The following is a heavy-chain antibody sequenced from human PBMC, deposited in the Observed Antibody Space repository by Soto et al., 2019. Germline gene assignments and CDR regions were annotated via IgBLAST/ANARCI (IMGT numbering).Heavy chain of an antibody. V-gene: IGHV1-69*02. CDR2: VNPIVRMS. J-gene: IGHJ4*02. CDR3: ASSYGSGYRAFDY. CDR1: GDTFDFYS. D-gene: IGHD3-10*01. Sequence: QVQLVQSGAEVKRPGSSVMVSCKASGDTFDFYSINWVRQAPGRGLEWMGRVNPIVRMSNYAQKVQGRVTMTADRSTSTAYMELSSVRSEDKAIYYCASSYGSGYRAFDYWGQGALVTVSS.